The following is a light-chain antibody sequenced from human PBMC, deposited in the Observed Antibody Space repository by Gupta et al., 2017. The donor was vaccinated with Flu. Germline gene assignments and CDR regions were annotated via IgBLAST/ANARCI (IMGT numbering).Light chain of an antibody. CDR2: AAT. CDR1: QSVGSY. V-gene: IGKV3-11*01. J-gene: IGKJ4*01. Sequence: DIVLTQSPATLSLSPGDRATLSCRASQSVGSYLTWYQQKPGQAPTLLIYAATNLPTGIPARFRCRGSGTDFTLTISILGPEDDAVDYYQQRRVELPPLTFGGGTKVEIK. CDR3: QQRRVELPPLT.